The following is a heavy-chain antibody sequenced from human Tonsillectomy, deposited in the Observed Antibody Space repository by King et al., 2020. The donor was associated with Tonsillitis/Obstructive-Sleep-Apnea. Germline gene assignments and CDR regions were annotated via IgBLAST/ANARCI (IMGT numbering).Heavy chain of an antibody. J-gene: IGHJ6*03. D-gene: IGHD2-15*01. CDR1: GGSISTYY. V-gene: IGHV4-59*08. CDR3: ARGFCSGGTYDSDYNYYMDV. CDR2: IYYSGST. Sequence: VQLQESGPGLVKPSETLSLTCTVSGGSISTYYWSWIRQPPGKGLEWIGYIYYSGSTNYNPSLKSRVTMSVDTSKNQFSLKLSSVTAADTAVYYCARGFCSGGTYDSDYNYYMDVWGKGTTVTVSS.